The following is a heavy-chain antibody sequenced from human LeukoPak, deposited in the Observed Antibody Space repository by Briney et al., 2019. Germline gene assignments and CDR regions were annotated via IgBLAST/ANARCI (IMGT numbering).Heavy chain of an antibody. CDR2: IIPIFGTA. CDR1: GGTFSSYA. J-gene: IGHJ3*02. V-gene: IGHV1-69*05. D-gene: IGHD3-10*01. CDR3: ARGGYYGSGGAFDI. Sequence: SVNLSCKSSGGTFSSYAISLVRQAPGQGLEWMGGIIPIFGTANSEQKFQGRVTITTDESTSTAYMALCSLRSEEKAVYYCARGGYYGSGGAFDIWGQGTMVTVSS.